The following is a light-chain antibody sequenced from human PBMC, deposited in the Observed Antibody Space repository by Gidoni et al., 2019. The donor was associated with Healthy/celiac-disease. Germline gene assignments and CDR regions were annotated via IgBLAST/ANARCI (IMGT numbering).Light chain of an antibody. V-gene: IGKV3-15*01. CDR2: GAS. CDR3: QQYNNWPRT. J-gene: IGKJ1*01. Sequence: IVMTQSPATLSVAPGERATLSCRASQSVSSNLAWYQQKPGQAPRRLIYGASTRATGIPARFSGSGFGTELTLTISSLQSEDFAVYYWQQYNNWPRTFGQGTKVEIK. CDR1: QSVSSN.